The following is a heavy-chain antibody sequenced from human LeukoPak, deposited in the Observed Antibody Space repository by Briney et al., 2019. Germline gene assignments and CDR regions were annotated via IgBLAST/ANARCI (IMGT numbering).Heavy chain of an antibody. Sequence: GGSLRLSCAASGFTVNINYMTWVRQAPGQGLEWVSAIYTGGGTYYADSVKDRFTISRDNSKNTLYLQMNSLRAEDTAVYYCAKDSEGGIFDYWGQGTLVTVSS. D-gene: IGHD2-21*01. CDR2: IYTGGGT. V-gene: IGHV3-53*05. J-gene: IGHJ4*02. CDR1: GFTVNINY. CDR3: AKDSEGGIFDY.